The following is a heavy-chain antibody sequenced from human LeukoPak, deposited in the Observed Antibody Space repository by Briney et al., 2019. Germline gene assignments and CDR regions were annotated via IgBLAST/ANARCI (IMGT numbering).Heavy chain of an antibody. Sequence: ASVKVSCKTSGYTFTSDGISWVRQAPGQGLEWMGWIGTYKGNTNYAQMFQGRVTMTTDTSTSTAYMELKNLRSDDTAVYYCATGSGVWLVVPFDYWGQGTLVTVSS. CDR1: GYTFTSDG. D-gene: IGHD6-19*01. CDR3: ATGSGVWLVVPFDY. CDR2: IGTYKGNT. V-gene: IGHV1-18*01. J-gene: IGHJ4*02.